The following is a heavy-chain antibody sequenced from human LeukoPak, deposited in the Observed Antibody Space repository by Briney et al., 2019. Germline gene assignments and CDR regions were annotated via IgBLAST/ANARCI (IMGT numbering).Heavy chain of an antibody. CDR3: ARDSGTGSAWYPFDY. CDR2: INSDGSTT. V-gene: IGHV3-74*03. J-gene: IGHJ4*02. Sequence: AGGSLRLSCAASGFTFRSYWMHWVRQAPRKGLVWVSRINSDGSTTAYAYSVKGRFTISRDNAENTLYLQMNSLRAEDTAVYYCARDSGTGSAWYPFDYWGQGALVTVSS. D-gene: IGHD6-19*01. CDR1: GFTFRSYW.